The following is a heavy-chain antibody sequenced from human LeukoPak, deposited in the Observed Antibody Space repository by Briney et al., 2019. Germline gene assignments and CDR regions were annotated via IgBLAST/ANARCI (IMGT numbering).Heavy chain of an antibody. J-gene: IGHJ4*02. Sequence: PSETLSLTCTVSGGSISSYYWSWIRQPPGKGLEWIGYIYYSGSTNYNPSLKSRVTISVDTSKNQFSLKLSSVTAADTAVYYCASFDYDSSGYYYWGQGTLVTVSS. CDR1: GGSISSYY. CDR2: IYYSGST. V-gene: IGHV4-59*08. CDR3: ASFDYDSSGYYY. D-gene: IGHD3-22*01.